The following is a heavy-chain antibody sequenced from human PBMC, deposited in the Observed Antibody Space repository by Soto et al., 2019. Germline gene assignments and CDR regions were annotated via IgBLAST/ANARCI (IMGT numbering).Heavy chain of an antibody. D-gene: IGHD5-12*01. CDR3: ARDLGSGYDPGDY. Sequence: SETLSLTCTVSTGSISGYYWSWIRQPPGKGLEWIAYIYYTGDTNYNPSLKSRVTISEDTSTSTVYMELYSLKSEDTAVYYCARDLGSGYDPGDYWGQGTLVTVSS. CDR1: TGSISGYY. J-gene: IGHJ4*02. CDR2: IYYTGDT. V-gene: IGHV4-59*01.